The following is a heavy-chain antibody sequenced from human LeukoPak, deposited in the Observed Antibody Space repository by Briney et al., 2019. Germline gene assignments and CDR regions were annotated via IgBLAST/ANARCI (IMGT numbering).Heavy chain of an antibody. CDR3: ARTVAGTGELDY. CDR2: MNPNSGNT. Sequence: ASVKVSCKASGYTFTSYDINWVRQATGQGLEWMGWMNPNSGNTGYAQKFQGRVTMTRNTSISTAYMELSSLRSEDMAVYYCARTVAGTGELDYWGQGTLVTVSS. CDR1: GYTFTSYD. J-gene: IGHJ4*02. D-gene: IGHD6-19*01. V-gene: IGHV1-8*01.